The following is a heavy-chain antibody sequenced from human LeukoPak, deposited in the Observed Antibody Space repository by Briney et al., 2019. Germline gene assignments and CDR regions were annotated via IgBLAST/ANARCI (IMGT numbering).Heavy chain of an antibody. D-gene: IGHD4/OR15-4a*01. J-gene: IGHJ4*02. V-gene: IGHV4-4*09. CDR2: ISTSGST. Sequence: SETLSLTCAVSVASISNYYWSWIRQAPGKGLEWIGYISTSGSTNYNPSLKSRVSISLDTSNNRFSLNLNFVTAADTAVYFCASPRASYRYTFDYWGPGALVTVSS. CDR1: VASISNYY. CDR3: ASPRASYRYTFDY.